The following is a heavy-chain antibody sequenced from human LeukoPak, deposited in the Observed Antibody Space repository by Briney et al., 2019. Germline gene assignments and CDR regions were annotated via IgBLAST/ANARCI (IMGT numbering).Heavy chain of an antibody. Sequence: AGGSLRLSCAASGFTFSSYSMNWVRQAPGKGLEWVSYISSSSSTIYYADSVKGRFTISRDNAKNSLYLQMNSLRAEDTALYYCAKDGRVIPFDYWGQGTLVTVSS. V-gene: IGHV3-48*04. CDR2: ISSSSSTI. CDR1: GFTFSSYS. J-gene: IGHJ4*02. CDR3: AKDGRVIPFDY. D-gene: IGHD2-21*01.